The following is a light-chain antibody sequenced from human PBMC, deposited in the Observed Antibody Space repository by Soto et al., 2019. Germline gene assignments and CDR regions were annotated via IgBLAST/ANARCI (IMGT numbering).Light chain of an antibody. Sequence: QSVLTQPASVSGSPGQSITFSCTGTSSDVGKYNYVSWYQHHPGKAPKLIIYEVSNRPSGVSNRFTGSKSGNTASLTISGLQAEDEADYYCNSYTGSSPLYVFGTGTKVTVL. CDR2: EVS. CDR3: NSYTGSSPLYV. CDR1: SSDVGKYNY. J-gene: IGLJ1*01. V-gene: IGLV2-14*01.